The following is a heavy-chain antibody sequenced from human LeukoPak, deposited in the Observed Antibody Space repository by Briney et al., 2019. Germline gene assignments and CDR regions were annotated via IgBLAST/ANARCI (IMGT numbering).Heavy chain of an antibody. CDR1: GGSFSGYY. D-gene: IGHD5-18*01. V-gene: IGHV4-34*01. CDR2: INHSGST. CDR3: AIGSYGYSYGDTYDY. J-gene: IGHJ4*02. Sequence: SETLSLTCAVYGGSFSGYYWSWIRQPPGKGLEWIGEINHSGSTNYNPSLKSRVTISVDTSKNQFSLKLSSVTAADTAVYYCAIGSYGYSYGDTYDYWGQGTLVTVSS.